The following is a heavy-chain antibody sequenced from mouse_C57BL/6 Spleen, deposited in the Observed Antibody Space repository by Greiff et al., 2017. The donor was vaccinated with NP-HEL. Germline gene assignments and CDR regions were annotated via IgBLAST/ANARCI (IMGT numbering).Heavy chain of an antibody. Sequence: DVKLVESEGGLVQPGSSMKLSCTASGFTFSDYYMAWVRQVPEKGLEWVANINYDGSSTYYLDSLKSRFIISRDNAKNILYLQMSSLKSEDTATYYCARGGYGTYAMDYWGQGTSVTVSS. V-gene: IGHV5-16*01. CDR2: INYDGSST. J-gene: IGHJ4*01. CDR1: GFTFSDYY. CDR3: ARGGYGTYAMDY. D-gene: IGHD2-1*01.